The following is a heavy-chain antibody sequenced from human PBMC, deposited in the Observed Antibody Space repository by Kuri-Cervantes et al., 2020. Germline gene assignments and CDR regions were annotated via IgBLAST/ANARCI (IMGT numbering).Heavy chain of an antibody. D-gene: IGHD3-3*01. CDR2: INPNSGGT. J-gene: IGHJ6*02. CDR1: GYTFTSYG. Sequence: ASVKVSCKASGYTFTSYGISWVRQAPGQGLEWMGWINPNSGGTNYAQKFQGRVTMTTDTSTSTAYMELRSLRSDDTAVYYCARVPHYYDFWSGRPVGYGMDVWGQGTTVTVSS. V-gene: IGHV1-18*01. CDR3: ARVPHYYDFWSGRPVGYGMDV.